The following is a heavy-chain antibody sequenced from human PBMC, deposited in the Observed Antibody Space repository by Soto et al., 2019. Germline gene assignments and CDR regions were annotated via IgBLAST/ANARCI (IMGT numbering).Heavy chain of an antibody. V-gene: IGHV4-34*01. CDR2: INHSGST. Sequence: QVQLQQWGAGLLKPSETLSLTCAVYGGSFSGYYWSWIRQPPGKGLEWIGEINHSGSTNYNPSLKGRGTLSVDTSKNPVFPKLGFGTGADTAWLYWAGGGGHYYDSSGYYDYWGQGTLVTVSS. CDR3: AGGGGHYYDSSGYYDY. D-gene: IGHD3-22*01. CDR1: GGSFSGYY. J-gene: IGHJ4*02.